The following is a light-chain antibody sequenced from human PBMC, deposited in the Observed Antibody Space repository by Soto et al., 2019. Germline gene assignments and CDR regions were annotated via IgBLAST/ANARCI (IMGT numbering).Light chain of an antibody. Sequence: QSVLTQPPSVSGAPGQRVTISCTGSSSNIGAGYDVHWYHQLPGTAPKLLIYGNSNRPSGVPDRFSGSKSGTSASLAITGLQAEDEAHYYCQSYDSSLSGYVFGTGTKVTVL. CDR3: QSYDSSLSGYV. V-gene: IGLV1-40*01. CDR2: GNS. J-gene: IGLJ1*01. CDR1: SSNIGAGYD.